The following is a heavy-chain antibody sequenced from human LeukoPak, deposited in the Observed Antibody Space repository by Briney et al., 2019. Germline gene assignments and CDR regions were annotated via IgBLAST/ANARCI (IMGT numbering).Heavy chain of an antibody. CDR1: GGTFSSYA. CDR3: ARDVRPPHAYCGGDCYSLDY. CDR2: IIPIFGTA. V-gene: IGHV1-69*13. J-gene: IGHJ4*02. Sequence: PLASVTVSCKASGGTFSSYAISWVRRAPGQGLEWMGGIIPIFGTANYAQKFQGRVTITADESTSTAYMELSSLRSEDTAVYYCARDVRPPHAYCGGDCYSLDYWGQGTLVTVSS. D-gene: IGHD2-21*02.